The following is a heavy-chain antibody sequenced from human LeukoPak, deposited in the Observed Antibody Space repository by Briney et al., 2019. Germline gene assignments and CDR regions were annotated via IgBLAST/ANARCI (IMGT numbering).Heavy chain of an antibody. V-gene: IGHV1-2*02. CDR1: GYTFTGYY. J-gene: IGHJ4*02. D-gene: IGHD5-18*01. CDR2: INPNSGDT. CDR3: AKDEGYSYGPNDY. Sequence: EASVTVSCKASGYTFTGYYMHWVRQAPGQGLEWMGWINPNSGDTNYAQKFQGRATMTRDTSISTAYMELSRLRSDDTAVYYCAKDEGYSYGPNDYWGQGTLVTVSS.